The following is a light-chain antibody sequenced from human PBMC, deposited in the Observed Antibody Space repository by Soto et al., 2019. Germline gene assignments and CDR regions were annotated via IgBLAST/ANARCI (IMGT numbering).Light chain of an antibody. CDR3: QQSYSTPRT. CDR2: AAS. J-gene: IGKJ1*01. V-gene: IGKV1-39*01. CDR1: QSISSY. Sequence: DIQMTQSPSSLSASVGDRVTITCRASQSISSYLNWYQQKPGKAPKLLIYAASSLQSGVPSRFSGSGSGTDFTLTISSLHPEDFATYYCQQSYSTPRTFGQGTEVEIK.